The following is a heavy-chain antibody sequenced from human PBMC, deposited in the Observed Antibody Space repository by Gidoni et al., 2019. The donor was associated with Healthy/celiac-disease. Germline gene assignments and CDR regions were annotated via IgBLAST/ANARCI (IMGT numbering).Heavy chain of an antibody. Sequence: QVQLVQSGAEVKKPGFSVKVSFKASGGTFSSYTISWVRQAPGQGLEWMGRIIPILGIANDEQKFQGRVTITADKSTSTAYMELSSLRSEDTAVYYCARDLSVVVAATLLNWFDPWGQGTLVTVSS. CDR2: IIPILGIA. J-gene: IGHJ5*02. CDR3: ARDLSVVVAATLLNWFDP. D-gene: IGHD2-15*01. CDR1: GGTFSSYT. V-gene: IGHV1-69*08.